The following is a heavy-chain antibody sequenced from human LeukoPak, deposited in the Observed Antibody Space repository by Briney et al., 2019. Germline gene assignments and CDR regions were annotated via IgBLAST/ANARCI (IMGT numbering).Heavy chain of an antibody. CDR1: AFTFTSYW. Sequence: GGSLRLSCAASAFTFTSYWMNWVRQAPGKGLEWVASIKQDGIEKYYVDSVKGRFTISRDNARNSLYLQMTSLRVEDTAVYYCARDHFADGSNSRIFFVSWGQGALVTVSS. D-gene: IGHD5-24*01. CDR3: ARDHFADGSNSRIFFVS. J-gene: IGHJ4*01. CDR2: IKQDGIEK. V-gene: IGHV3-7*01.